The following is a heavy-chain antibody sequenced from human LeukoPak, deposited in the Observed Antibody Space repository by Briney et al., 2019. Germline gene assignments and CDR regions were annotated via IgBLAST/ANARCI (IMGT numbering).Heavy chain of an antibody. Sequence: GGSLRLSWAASGFTFSDYYMSWIRQAPGKGLEWVSYISSSGSTIYYADSVKGRFTISRDNAKNSLYLQMNSLRAEDTAVYYCARTPVGATGYYYYYGMDVWGQGTTVTVSS. D-gene: IGHD1-26*01. CDR1: GFTFSDYY. J-gene: IGHJ6*02. V-gene: IGHV3-11*01. CDR3: ARTPVGATGYYYYYGMDV. CDR2: ISSSGSTI.